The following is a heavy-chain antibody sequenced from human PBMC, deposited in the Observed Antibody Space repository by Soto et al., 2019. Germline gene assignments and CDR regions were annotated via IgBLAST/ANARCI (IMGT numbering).Heavy chain of an antibody. CDR3: ARGLAGSGFDL. Sequence: SQTLSLTWAISWDSVSSNTAAWNWIRSSPSRGLEWLGRTYYRSNWRHDYAVSVKSRITVNPDTSKNHFSLQLNSVTPDDTAVYYCARGLAGSGFDLFGQGTLVTVCS. CDR1: WDSVSSNTAA. V-gene: IGHV6-1*01. J-gene: IGHJ4*02. CDR2: TYYRSNWRH. D-gene: IGHD6-19*01.